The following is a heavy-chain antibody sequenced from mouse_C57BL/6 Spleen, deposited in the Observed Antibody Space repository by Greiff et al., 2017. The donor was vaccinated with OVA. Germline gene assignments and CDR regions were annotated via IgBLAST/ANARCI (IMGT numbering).Heavy chain of an antibody. J-gene: IGHJ3*01. CDR1: GFNIKNTY. V-gene: IGHV14-3*01. Sequence: VQLQQSVAELVRPGASVKLSCTASGFNIKNTYMHWVKQRPEQGLEWIGRIDPANGNTKYATKFQGKATITADTSSNTSYLQLSILTSEYTAIYFCARSVYDYEGAFAYWGQGTLVTVSA. D-gene: IGHD2-4*01. CDR2: IDPANGNT. CDR3: ARSVYDYEGAFAY.